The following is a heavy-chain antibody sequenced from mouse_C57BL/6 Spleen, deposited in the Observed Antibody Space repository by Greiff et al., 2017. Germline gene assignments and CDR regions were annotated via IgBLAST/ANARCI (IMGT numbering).Heavy chain of an antibody. CDR3: ARHYYGTLYAMDY. V-gene: IGHV1-69*01. Sequence: QVQLQQPGAELVMPGASVKLSCKASGYTFTSYWMHWVKQRPGQGLEWIGEIDPSDSYTNYNQKFKGKSTLTVDKSSSTAYMQLSSLTSEDSAVYYCARHYYGTLYAMDYWGQGTSVTGSS. CDR1: GYTFTSYW. CDR2: IDPSDSYT. J-gene: IGHJ4*01. D-gene: IGHD1-1*01.